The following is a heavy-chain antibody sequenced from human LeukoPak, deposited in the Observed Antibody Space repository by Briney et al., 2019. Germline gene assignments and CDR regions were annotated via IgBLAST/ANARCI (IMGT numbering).Heavy chain of an antibody. V-gene: IGHV1-69*04. Sequence: SVKVSCKASGGTFSSYAISWVRQAPGQGLEWMGRIIPILGIANYAQKFQGRVTITADKSTSTAYMELSSLRSEDTAVYYCARGWMVRGYYGMDVWGQGTTVTVSS. CDR2: IIPILGIA. CDR1: GGTFSSYA. CDR3: ARGWMVRGYYGMDV. J-gene: IGHJ6*02. D-gene: IGHD3-10*01.